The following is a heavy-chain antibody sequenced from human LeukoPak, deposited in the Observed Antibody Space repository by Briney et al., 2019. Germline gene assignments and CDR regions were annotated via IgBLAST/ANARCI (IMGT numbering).Heavy chain of an antibody. J-gene: IGHJ4*02. Sequence: GESLKISCKGSGYSFTSYWNGWVRQMPGKGLEWMGIIYPGDSDTRYSPSFQGQVTISADKSISTAYLQWSSLKASDTAMYCCARLDRWEYYDSSGYLDYWGQGTLVTVSS. CDR2: IYPGDSDT. V-gene: IGHV5-51*01. CDR3: ARLDRWEYYDSSGYLDY. D-gene: IGHD3-22*01. CDR1: GYSFTSYW.